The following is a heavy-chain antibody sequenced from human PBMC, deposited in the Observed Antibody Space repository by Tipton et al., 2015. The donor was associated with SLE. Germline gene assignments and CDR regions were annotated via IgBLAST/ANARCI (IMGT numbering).Heavy chain of an antibody. Sequence: LRLSCAVYGGSFSGYYWSWIRQPPGKGLEWIGEINHSGSTNYNPSLKSRVTISVDTSKNQFSLKLSSVTAADTAVYYCARGDLYWYFDHWGRGTLVTVSS. CDR1: GGSFSGYY. CDR3: ARGDLYWYFDH. V-gene: IGHV4-34*01. J-gene: IGHJ2*01. CDR2: INHSGST.